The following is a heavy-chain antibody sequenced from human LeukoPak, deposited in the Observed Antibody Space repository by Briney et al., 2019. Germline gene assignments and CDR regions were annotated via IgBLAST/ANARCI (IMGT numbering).Heavy chain of an antibody. CDR2: IYYSGST. D-gene: IGHD3-10*02. Sequence: SETLSLTCTVSGGSISSSGYYWGWIRQPPGKGLEWIGSIYYSGSTYYNPSLKSRVTISVDTSKNQFSLKLSSVTAADTAVYYCAELGITMIGGVWGKGTTVTISS. J-gene: IGHJ6*04. CDR3: AELGITMIGGV. CDR1: GGSISSSGYY. V-gene: IGHV4-39*01.